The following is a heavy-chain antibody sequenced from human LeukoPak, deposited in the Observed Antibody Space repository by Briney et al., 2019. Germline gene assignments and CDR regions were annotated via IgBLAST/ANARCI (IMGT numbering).Heavy chain of an antibody. CDR1: GFTFSGYW. CDR3: TTVDYDYVWGSYPSQRFDY. CDR2: IKSKTDGGTT. V-gene: IGHV3-15*01. D-gene: IGHD3-16*02. J-gene: IGHJ4*02. Sequence: GGSLRLSCVASGFTFSGYWMHWVRQAPGKGLEWVGRIKSKTDGGTTDYAAPVKGRFTISRDDSKNTLYLQMNSLKTEDTAVYYCTTVDYDYVWGSYPSQRFDYWGQGTLVTVSS.